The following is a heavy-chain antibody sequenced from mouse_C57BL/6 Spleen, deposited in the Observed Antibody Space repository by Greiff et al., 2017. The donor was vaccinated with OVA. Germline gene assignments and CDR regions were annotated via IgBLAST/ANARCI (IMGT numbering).Heavy chain of an antibody. CDR2: IDPSDSYT. V-gene: IGHV1-69*01. CDR1: GYTFTSYW. CDR3: ARITTVHYYAMDY. J-gene: IGHJ4*01. Sequence: QVQLQQPGAELVMPGASVKLSCKASGYTFTSYWMHWVKQRPGQGLEWIGEIDPSDSYTNYNQKFKGKSTLTVDKSSSTAYMQLSSLTSEDSAVYYCARITTVHYYAMDYWGQGTSVTVSS. D-gene: IGHD1-1*01.